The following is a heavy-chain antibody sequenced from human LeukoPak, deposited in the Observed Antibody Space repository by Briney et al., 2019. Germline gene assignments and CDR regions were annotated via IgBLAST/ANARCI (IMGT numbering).Heavy chain of an antibody. CDR2: INPNSGGT. D-gene: IGHD2-2*01. CDR3: ARVCSSTSCSNWFDP. J-gene: IGHJ5*02. V-gene: IGHV1-2*02. CDR1: GYTFTGYY. Sequence: GASVKVSCKASGYTFTGYYMHWVRQAPGQGLEWMGWINPNSGGTNYALKFQGRVTMTRDTSISTAYMELSRLRSDDTAVYYCARVCSSTSCSNWFDPWGQGTLVTVSS.